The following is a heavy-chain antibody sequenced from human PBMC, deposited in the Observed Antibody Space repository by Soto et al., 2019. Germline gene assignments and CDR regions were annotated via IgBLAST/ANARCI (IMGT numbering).Heavy chain of an antibody. D-gene: IGHD6-19*01. J-gene: IGHJ4*02. Sequence: EVQLVESGGGLVQPGRSLRLSCAASGCTLADYAMHWVRQAPGRGLEWVSGISWNSGTIAYADSVKGRFTISRDNAKNSLYLQMNSLRAEDTAFYYCAKDTLYSSGWFWGQGTLVTVSS. CDR3: AKDTLYSSGWF. V-gene: IGHV3-9*01. CDR2: ISWNSGTI. CDR1: GCTLADYA.